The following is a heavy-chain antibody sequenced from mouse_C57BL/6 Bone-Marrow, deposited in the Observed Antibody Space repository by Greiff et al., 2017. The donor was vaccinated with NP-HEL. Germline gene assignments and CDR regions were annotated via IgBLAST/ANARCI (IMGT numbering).Heavy chain of an antibody. D-gene: IGHD3-3*01. CDR2: INPYYGTT. Sequence: EVQLQQSGPELVKPGASVKISCKASGYSFTDYNMNWVKQSNGKSLEWIGVINPYYGTTSYNQKFKGKATLTVDQSSSTAYMQLNSLTSEDAAVYDCSSWDCYTSFAYWGQGTVVTVSA. CDR3: SSWDCYTSFAY. CDR1: GYSFTDYN. J-gene: IGHJ3*01. V-gene: IGHV1-39*01.